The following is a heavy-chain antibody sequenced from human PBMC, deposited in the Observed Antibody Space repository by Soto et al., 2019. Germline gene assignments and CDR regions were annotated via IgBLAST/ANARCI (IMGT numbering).Heavy chain of an antibody. CDR1: GGSIIIYY. Sequence: PSETLSLTCNVSGGSIIIYYCSWIRQTPGKGLEWIGYIYYSGSTNYNPSLKSRVTISVDTSMNQFSLKLSSVTAADTAVYYCAGVALYYFDYWGQGTLVTVSS. V-gene: IGHV4-59*08. J-gene: IGHJ4*02. CDR2: IYYSGST. CDR3: AGVALYYFDY. D-gene: IGHD5-12*01.